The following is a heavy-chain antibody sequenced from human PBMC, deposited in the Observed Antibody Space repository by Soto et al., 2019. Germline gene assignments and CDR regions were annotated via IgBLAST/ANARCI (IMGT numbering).Heavy chain of an antibody. CDR3: ARGLVGATWHY. Sequence: GGSLRLSCAASGFTFSNFWMHWVRQAPGKGLVWVSHINSDGSDSTYADSVKGRFTISRDNAKNTLYLQMNSLRAGDTAVYYCARGLVGATWHYWGQGTLVTVSS. V-gene: IGHV3-74*01. D-gene: IGHD1-26*01. CDR1: GFTFSNFW. CDR2: INSDGSDS. J-gene: IGHJ4*02.